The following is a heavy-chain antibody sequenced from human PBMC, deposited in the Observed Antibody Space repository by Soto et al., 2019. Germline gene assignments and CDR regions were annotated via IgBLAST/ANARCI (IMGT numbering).Heavy chain of an antibody. D-gene: IGHD6-13*01. CDR3: ARVRAAAGFGGWFDP. V-gene: IGHV4-59*01. Sequence: SETLSLTCTVSGGSISSYYWSWIRQPPGKGLEWIGYTYYSGSTNYNPSLKSRVTISVDTSKNQFSLKLSSVTAADTAVYYCARVRAAAGFGGWFDPWGQGTLVTVSS. CDR2: TYYSGST. CDR1: GGSISSYY. J-gene: IGHJ5*02.